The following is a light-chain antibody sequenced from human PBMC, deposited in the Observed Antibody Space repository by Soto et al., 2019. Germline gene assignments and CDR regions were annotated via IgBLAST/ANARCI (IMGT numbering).Light chain of an antibody. CDR2: DAS. V-gene: IGKV1-5*01. J-gene: IGKJ1*01. CDR1: QSISSW. CDR3: QQYNSYWT. Sequence: DIQMTQSPSTLSASVGDRVTITCRASQSISSWLAWYQQKPGKAPKLVIYDASSLESGVPSRFSGSGSATEFTLTISSLQPDDFATYYCQQYNSYWTFGQGTKVEIK.